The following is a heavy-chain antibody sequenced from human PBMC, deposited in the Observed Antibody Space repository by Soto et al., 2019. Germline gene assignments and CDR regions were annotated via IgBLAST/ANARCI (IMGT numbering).Heavy chain of an antibody. Sequence: QVQLVQSGAEVREPGSSVKVSCTASGGTFSTYTIYWVRQAPGHGLEWMGRVIPLFGTAKYAKNFQDRVTITAEESTSQAYMELSSRRSEDTAVYYCARRLDDRAEDGFDVWGEGTAVTVSA. V-gene: IGHV1-69*18. CDR1: GGTFSTYT. CDR2: VIPLFGTA. CDR3: ARRLDDRAEDGFDV. J-gene: IGHJ3*01. D-gene: IGHD3-16*01.